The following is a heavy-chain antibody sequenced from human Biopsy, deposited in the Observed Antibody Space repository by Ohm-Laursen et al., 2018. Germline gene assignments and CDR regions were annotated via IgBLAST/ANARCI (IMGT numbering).Heavy chain of an antibody. CDR2: ISGYNGTT. CDR1: GYKFTSYG. J-gene: IGHJ4*02. Sequence: ASVKVSCKASGYKFTSYGMSWVRQAPGQGFEWMGRISGYNGTTNHAQKFQGRITMTIDAATSTGYMDLRSLKSDDTAVYYCARIAAAGWDDYWGQGTLVTVSS. CDR3: ARIAAAGWDDY. V-gene: IGHV1-18*01. D-gene: IGHD6-25*01.